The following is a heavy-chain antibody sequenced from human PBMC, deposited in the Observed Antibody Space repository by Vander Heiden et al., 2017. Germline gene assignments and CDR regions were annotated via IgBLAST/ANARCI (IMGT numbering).Heavy chain of an antibody. V-gene: IGHV3-30*18. CDR2: ISYDGSNK. CDR3: AKDLYGDRGNYFDY. J-gene: IGHJ4*02. D-gene: IGHD4-17*01. CDR1: GFTFSSYG. Sequence: QVQLVESGGGVVQPGRSLRLPCAASGFTFSSYGMHWVRQAPGKGLEWVAVISYDGSNKYYADSVKGRFTISRDNSKNTLYLQMNSLRAEDTAVYYCAKDLYGDRGNYFDYWGQGTLVTVSS.